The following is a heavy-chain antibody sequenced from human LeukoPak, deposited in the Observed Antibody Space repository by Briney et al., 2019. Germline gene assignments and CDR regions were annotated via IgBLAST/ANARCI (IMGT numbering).Heavy chain of an antibody. J-gene: IGHJ5*02. Sequence: SETLSLTCAVYGGSFSGYYWSWIRQPPGKGLEWIGEINHSGGTNYNPSLKSRVTISVDTSKNQFSLKLSSVTAADTAVYYCATRVTMGSYSSGWYWFDPWGQGTLVTVSS. CDR1: GGSFSGYY. D-gene: IGHD6-19*01. V-gene: IGHV4-34*01. CDR2: INHSGGT. CDR3: ATRVTMGSYSSGWYWFDP.